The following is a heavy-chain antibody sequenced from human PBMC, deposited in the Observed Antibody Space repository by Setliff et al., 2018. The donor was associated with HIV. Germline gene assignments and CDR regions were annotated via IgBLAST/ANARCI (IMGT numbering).Heavy chain of an antibody. CDR1: GGSISIISYY. Sequence: PSETLSLTCTVSGGSISIISYYWGWNRQPPGKGLEYIGSIYYSGSTYYNPSLKSRVTISVDTSKNQFSLNLSSVTAADTAVYYCARVDCSGTSCYRDSYYYMDVWGKGTTVTVSS. CDR3: ARVDCSGTSCYRDSYYYMDV. D-gene: IGHD2-2*01. V-gene: IGHV4-39*01. CDR2: IYYSGST. J-gene: IGHJ6*03.